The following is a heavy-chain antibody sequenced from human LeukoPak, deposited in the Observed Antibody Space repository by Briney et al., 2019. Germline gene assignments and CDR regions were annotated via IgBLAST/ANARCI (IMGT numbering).Heavy chain of an antibody. J-gene: IGHJ4*02. CDR1: GGSISSSSYY. CDR2: IYYSGST. CDR3: ARLSGANSGWYFDY. D-gene: IGHD6-19*01. Sequence: SETLSLTCTVSGGSISSSSYYWGWIRQPPRKGLECIGSIYYSGSTYYNPSLKSRVTISVDTSKNQFSLKLSSVTAADTAVYYRARLSGANSGWYFDYWGQGTLVTVSS. V-gene: IGHV4-39*01.